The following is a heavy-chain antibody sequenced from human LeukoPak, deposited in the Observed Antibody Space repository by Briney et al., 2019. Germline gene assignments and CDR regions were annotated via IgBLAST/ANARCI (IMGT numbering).Heavy chain of an antibody. CDR2: XNPNSGGT. Sequence: ASVKVSCKASGYTFTGYYMHWVRQAPGQGLEXXXXXNPNSGGTNYAQKFQGRVTMTRDTSISTAYMELSRLRSDDTAVYYCARDWSGYSGYERYNWFDPWGQGTLVTVSS. V-gene: IGHV1-2*02. J-gene: IGHJ5*02. D-gene: IGHD5-12*01. CDR1: GYTFTGYY. CDR3: ARDWSGYSGYERYNWFDP.